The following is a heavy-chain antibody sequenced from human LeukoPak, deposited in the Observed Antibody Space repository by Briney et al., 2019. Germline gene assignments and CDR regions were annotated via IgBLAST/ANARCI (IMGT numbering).Heavy chain of an antibody. CDR2: ISYIGST. CDR3: ARDLVTVTKGFDI. CDR1: ADSFSSHY. Sequence: SETLSLTCAVSADSFSSHYWTWIRQPPGKGLEWIGYISYIGSTNYNPSLKSRVTISIDTSKNQFSLKLSSVTAADTAVYYRARDLVTVTKGFDIWGQGTMVSVSS. J-gene: IGHJ3*02. D-gene: IGHD4-17*01. V-gene: IGHV4-59*11.